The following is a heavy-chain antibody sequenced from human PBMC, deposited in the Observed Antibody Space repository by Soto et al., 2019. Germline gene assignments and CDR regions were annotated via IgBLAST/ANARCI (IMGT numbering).Heavy chain of an antibody. CDR3: ARGSDHFKCGY. Sequence: QVQLPESGPGLVKPSQTLSLTCTVSGGSISSTAYYWNWLRQHPGKDLESIGYISKDGKTEYNPSLKSRVTISVDKSNTQFSLTLSSVTAADTAVYYCARGSDHFKCGYWGQGTLVTVSS. CDR1: GGSISSTAYY. D-gene: IGHD6-6*01. J-gene: IGHJ4*02. V-gene: IGHV4-31*03. CDR2: ISKDGKT.